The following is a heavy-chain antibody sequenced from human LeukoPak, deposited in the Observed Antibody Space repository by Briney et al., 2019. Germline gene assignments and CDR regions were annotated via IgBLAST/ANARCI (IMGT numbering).Heavy chain of an antibody. V-gene: IGHV1-18*01. CDR2: ISGYNGNT. Sequence: ASVKVSCKASGYTFRNYGISWVRQAPGQGLEWMGWISGYNGNTNQARKLQGRVTMTTDTSTSTAYMELRSLRSDDTAVCYCARDERDSCGGDCYYFDYWGQGTLVTVSS. J-gene: IGHJ4*02. D-gene: IGHD2-21*02. CDR3: ARDERDSCGGDCYYFDY. CDR1: GYTFRNYG.